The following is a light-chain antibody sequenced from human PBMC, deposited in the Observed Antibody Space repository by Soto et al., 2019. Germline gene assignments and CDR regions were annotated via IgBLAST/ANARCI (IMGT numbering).Light chain of an antibody. CDR2: GNS. J-gene: IGLJ2*01. V-gene: IGLV1-40*01. Sequence: QSVLTQPPSVSGAPGQRVTISCTGSSSNIGAGYDVHWYQQLPGTAPKLLIYGNSNRPSGVPDRFSGSKSGTSASLAITGLQAEDEPDYYCQSYDSSLSGAISGGGTKLTVL. CDR1: SSNIGAGYD. CDR3: QSYDSSLSGAI.